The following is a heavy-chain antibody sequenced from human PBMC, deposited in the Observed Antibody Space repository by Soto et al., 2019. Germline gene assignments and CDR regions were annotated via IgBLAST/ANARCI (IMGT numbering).Heavy chain of an antibody. CDR2: ITGSGGRT. CDR3: AKGLTGAPYYAMDV. Sequence: EVPLLESGGGLVQPGGSLRLSCAASGFTFSSYAMSWVRQAPGKGLEWVSAITGSGGRTYYADSVKGRFTISRDNSKNTLYLQRNSLRAEDTAVYYCAKGLTGAPYYAMDVWGQGTTVTVSS. CDR1: GFTFSSYA. D-gene: IGHD7-27*01. V-gene: IGHV3-23*01. J-gene: IGHJ6*02.